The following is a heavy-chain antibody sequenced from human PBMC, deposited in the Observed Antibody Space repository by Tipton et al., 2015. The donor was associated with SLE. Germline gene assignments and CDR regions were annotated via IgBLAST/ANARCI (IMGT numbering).Heavy chain of an antibody. CDR1: GGSFSGYH. V-gene: IGHV4-34*01. D-gene: IGHD1-26*01. CDR3: ARGISGYYYYFYMDV. J-gene: IGHJ6*03. Sequence: LRLSCALSGGSFSGYHWSWMRQSPGKGLEWIGEITNTGSPNYNPSLKSRVTISVDTSKSQLSLKLSSVTAADTAIYYCARGISGYYYYFYMDVWDKGTTVTVS. CDR2: ITNTGSP.